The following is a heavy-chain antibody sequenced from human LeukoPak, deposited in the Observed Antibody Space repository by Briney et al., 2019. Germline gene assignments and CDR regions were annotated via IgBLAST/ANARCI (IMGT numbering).Heavy chain of an antibody. CDR2: ISYDGSNK. D-gene: IGHD6-13*01. V-gene: IGHV3-30*03. J-gene: IGHJ3*02. Sequence: GGSLRLSCAASGSTFRSYGMHWVRQAPGKGLEWVAVISYDGSNKYYADSVKGRFTISRDNSKNTLYLQMNSLRAEDTAVYYCARPGSSSSGGGAFDIWGQGTMVTVSS. CDR3: ARPGSSSSGGGAFDI. CDR1: GSTFRSYG.